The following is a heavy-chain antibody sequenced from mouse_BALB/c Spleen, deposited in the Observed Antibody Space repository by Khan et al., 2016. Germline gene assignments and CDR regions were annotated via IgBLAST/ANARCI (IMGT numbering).Heavy chain of an antibody. J-gene: IGHJ4*01. CDR2: IWGDGST. Sequence: QVQLKESGPGLVAPSQSLSITCTVSGFSLIAYGVNWVRQPPGKGLEWLGMIWGDGSTDYNSALKSRLNITKDNSKSQVFLKMNSRQSDDTARYYCGRDGCGYYAMDYWGQGTSVTVSS. CDR3: GRDGCGYYAMDY. D-gene: IGHD2-2*01. V-gene: IGHV2-6-7*01. CDR1: GFSLIAYG.